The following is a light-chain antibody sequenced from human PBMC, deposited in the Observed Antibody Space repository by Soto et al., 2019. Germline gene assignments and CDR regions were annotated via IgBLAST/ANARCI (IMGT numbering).Light chain of an antibody. Sequence: EIVLTQSPGTLSLSPGERATLSCRASQSVSSNNLAWYQQRPGQAPRVVIYGASTRATGIPERFSGSGSGTDFTLTISRLEPEDFAVYYCQQYNNRPPLTFGGGTKVEIK. CDR1: QSVSSNN. CDR3: QQYNNRPPLT. V-gene: IGKV3-20*01. CDR2: GAS. J-gene: IGKJ4*01.